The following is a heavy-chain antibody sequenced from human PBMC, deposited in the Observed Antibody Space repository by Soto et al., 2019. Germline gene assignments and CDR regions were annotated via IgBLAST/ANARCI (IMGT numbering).Heavy chain of an antibody. D-gene: IGHD6-13*01. J-gene: IGHJ4*02. V-gene: IGHV4-30-4*01. CDR2: IYYSGST. CDR3: ARGPAAGAFDY. CDR1: GGSISSGDYY. Sequence: SETLSLTCTVSGGSISSGDYYWSWIRQPPGKGLEWIGYIYYSGSTYYNPSLKSRVTISVDTSKNQFSLKLSSVTAADTAVYYCARGPAAGAFDYWGQGTLVTVSS.